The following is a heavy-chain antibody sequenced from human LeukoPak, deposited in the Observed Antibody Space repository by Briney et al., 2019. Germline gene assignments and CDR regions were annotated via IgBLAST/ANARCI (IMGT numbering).Heavy chain of an antibody. CDR1: GYSISSDCY. J-gene: IGHJ4*02. Sequence: SETLSLTCAVSGYSISSDCYWGWIRQPPGKGLEWIGSIYHSGSTSHNPSLKSRVTISVDTSKNQFSLKLTSVTAADSAVYYCARNATYPFDSWGQGTLVTVFS. CDR2: IYHSGST. V-gene: IGHV4-38-2*01. CDR3: ARNATYPFDS.